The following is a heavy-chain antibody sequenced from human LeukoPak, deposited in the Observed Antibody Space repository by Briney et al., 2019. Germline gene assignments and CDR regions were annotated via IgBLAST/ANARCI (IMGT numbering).Heavy chain of an antibody. CDR3: ARGKDIVVVPAAQYYYYGMDV. V-gene: IGHV1-2*02. D-gene: IGHD2-2*01. J-gene: IGHJ6*02. CDR1: GYTFTDYY. CDR2: INPNSGGT. Sequence: GASVKVSCKTSGYTFTDYYIHWVRQAPGQGLEWMGWINPNSGGTNYAQKFQGRVTMTRNTSISTAYMELSSLRSEDTAVYYCARGKDIVVVPAAQYYYYGMDVWGQGTTVTVSS.